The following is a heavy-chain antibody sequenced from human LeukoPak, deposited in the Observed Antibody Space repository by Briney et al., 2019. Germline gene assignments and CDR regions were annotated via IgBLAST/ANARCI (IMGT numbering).Heavy chain of an antibody. V-gene: IGHV4-34*01. CDR2: INHSGST. CDR3: ARGRYVTTRGGAAAGFLDY. CDR1: GGSFSGYY. J-gene: IGHJ4*02. Sequence: SETLSLTCAVYGGSFSGYYWSWIRQPPGKGLEWIGEINHSGSTNYNPSLKSRVTISVDTSKNQFSLKLSSVTAADTAVYYCARGRYVTTRGGAAAGFLDYWGQGTLVTVST. D-gene: IGHD6-13*01.